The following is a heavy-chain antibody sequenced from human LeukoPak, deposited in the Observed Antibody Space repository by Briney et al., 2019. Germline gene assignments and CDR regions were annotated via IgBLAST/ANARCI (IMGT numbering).Heavy chain of an antibody. CDR2: VTSYNGDT. V-gene: IGHV1-18*01. J-gene: IGHJ3*02. CDR3: AREFDI. Sequence: ASVKVSCKASGYTFNNYGISWVRQAPGQGLEWMGWVTSYNGDTNYAQKFQGRVTITADESTSTAYMELSSLRSEDTAVYYCAREFDIWGQGTMVTVSS. CDR1: GYTFNNYG.